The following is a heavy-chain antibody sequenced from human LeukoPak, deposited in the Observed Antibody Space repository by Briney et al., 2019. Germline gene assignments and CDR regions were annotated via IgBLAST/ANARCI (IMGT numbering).Heavy chain of an antibody. Sequence: QSGGSLRLSCAASGFTFSSYAMSWVRQAPGKGLEWVSAISGSGGSTYYADSVKGRFTISRDNSKNTLYLQMNSLRAEDTAVYYCAKVYRGAVAGGRDFDYWGQGTLVTVSS. D-gene: IGHD6-19*01. CDR2: ISGSGGST. CDR3: AKVYRGAVAGGRDFDY. V-gene: IGHV3-23*01. CDR1: GFTFSSYA. J-gene: IGHJ4*02.